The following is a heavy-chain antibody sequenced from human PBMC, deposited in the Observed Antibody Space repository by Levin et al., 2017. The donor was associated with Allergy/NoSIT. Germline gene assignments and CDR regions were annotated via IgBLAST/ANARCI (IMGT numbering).Heavy chain of an antibody. V-gene: IGHV3-23*01. J-gene: IGHJ4*02. D-gene: IGHD6-19*01. CDR1: GFTFSSYA. CDR3: AKDRYGSGCDYFDY. Sequence: GGSLRLSCAASGFTFSSYAMSWVRQAPGKGLEWVSGISASGGTTYYADSVTGRFSISRDNSKNTLYLQINSLRAEDTAVYYCAKDRYGSGCDYFDYWGQGNLVTVSS. CDR2: ISASGGTT.